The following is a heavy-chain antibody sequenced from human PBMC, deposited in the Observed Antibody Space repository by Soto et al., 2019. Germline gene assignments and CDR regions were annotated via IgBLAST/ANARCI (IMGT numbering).Heavy chain of an antibody. D-gene: IGHD2-8*01. CDR3: ASHVMVYAIPSYGMDV. CDR1: GGTLSSYA. J-gene: IGHJ6*02. Sequence: KVCCKASGGTLSSYAIIWVRHAPGQGLEWMGGIIPIFGTANYAQKFQGRVTITADESTSTAYMELSSLRSEDTAVYYCASHVMVYAIPSYGMDVWGQGTTVTVSS. V-gene: IGHV1-69*01. CDR2: IIPIFGTA.